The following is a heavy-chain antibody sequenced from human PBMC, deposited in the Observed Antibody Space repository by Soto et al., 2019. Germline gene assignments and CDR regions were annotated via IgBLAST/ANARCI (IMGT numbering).Heavy chain of an antibody. V-gene: IGHV1-69*01. CDR1: GGTFKNNG. D-gene: IGHD5-12*01. Sequence: QVHLVQSGAEVKKAGSSVKVSCKAPGGTFKNNGISWVRQAPGQGLEWMGGIIPVFGTTNYAQKFQGRLTITADGFTSTVYMELSRLRYEDTAVYYCARENGVAVATILYYFDYWGPGTLVTVSS. CDR3: ARENGVAVATILYYFDY. CDR2: IIPVFGTT. J-gene: IGHJ4*02.